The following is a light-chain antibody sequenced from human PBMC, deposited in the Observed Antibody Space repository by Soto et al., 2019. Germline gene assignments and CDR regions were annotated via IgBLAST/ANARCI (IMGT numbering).Light chain of an antibody. CDR1: SSNIGAGYE. V-gene: IGLV1-40*01. CDR2: ENN. J-gene: IGLJ1*01. Sequence: QAVVTQPPSVSEAPGQRVTISCTGSSSNIGAGYEAHWYQQVPGTAPKLLIYENNNRPSGVPDRFSGSKSGTSASLSITGLQSEYEDEYYCQSYDSSLSGYVFGTGTKLTVL. CDR3: QSYDSSLSGYV.